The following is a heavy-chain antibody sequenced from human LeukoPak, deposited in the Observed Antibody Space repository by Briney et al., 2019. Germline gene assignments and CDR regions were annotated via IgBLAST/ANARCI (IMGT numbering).Heavy chain of an antibody. V-gene: IGHV4-39*01. CDR2: IYYSGST. CDR3: ARQSGSYSGKCEY. J-gene: IGHJ4*02. D-gene: IGHD1-26*01. Sequence: PSETLSLTCTVSGGSISSSNYYWGWIRQPPGKGLEWIGSIYYSGSTYYNPSLKSRVTISVDTSKNQFSLKLSSVTAADTAVYYCARQSGSYSGKCEYSGQGTLVTVFS. CDR1: GGSISSSNYY.